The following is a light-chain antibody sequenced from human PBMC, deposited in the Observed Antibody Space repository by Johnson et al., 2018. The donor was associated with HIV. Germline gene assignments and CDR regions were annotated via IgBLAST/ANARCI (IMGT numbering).Light chain of an antibody. Sequence: QSVLTQPPSLSAAPGQKVTISCSGSSSNIGNNYVSWYQQLPGTAPKLLIYDNNKRPSGIPDRFSASKSGTSATLGITGLQTGDEADYYCATWDGRLSVYVVGTWTKVTVL. CDR3: ATWDGRLSVYV. CDR2: DNN. J-gene: IGLJ1*01. CDR1: SSNIGNNY. V-gene: IGLV1-51*01.